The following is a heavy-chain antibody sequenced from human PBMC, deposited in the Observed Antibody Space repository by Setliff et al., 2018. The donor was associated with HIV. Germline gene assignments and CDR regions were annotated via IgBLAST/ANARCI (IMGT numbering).Heavy chain of an antibody. CDR2: ISYDGSDK. D-gene: IGHD6-13*01. CDR3: ATLSSNWHLDY. Sequence: SLRLSCAASGFTFSNYAMHWVRQAPVKGLEWVAVISYDGSDKYYADSVKGRFTISRDNSKNTVYLQMNSLRAEDTAVYYCATLSSNWHLDYWGQGTLVTVSS. J-gene: IGHJ4*02. CDR1: GFTFSNYA. V-gene: IGHV3-30*04.